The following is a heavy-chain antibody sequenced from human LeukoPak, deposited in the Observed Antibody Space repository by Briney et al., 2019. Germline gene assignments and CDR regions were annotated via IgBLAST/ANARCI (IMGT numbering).Heavy chain of an antibody. J-gene: IGHJ4*02. CDR3: ARSNHADDF. CDR2: INTSGSST. V-gene: IGHV3-74*03. D-gene: IGHD1-14*01. CDR1: GFTFSDHW. Sequence: PGGSLRLSCAASGFTFSDHWMHWVRQVPRKGLVWVSRINTSGSSTTYADSVKGRFTISRDNAKNTLYLQMDSLRAEDTGVYYCARSNHADDFWGQGTLVTVSS.